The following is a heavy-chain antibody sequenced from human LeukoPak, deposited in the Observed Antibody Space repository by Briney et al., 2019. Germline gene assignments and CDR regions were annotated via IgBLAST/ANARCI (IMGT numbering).Heavy chain of an antibody. D-gene: IGHD6-6*01. V-gene: IGHV4-39*01. CDR3: ARRVVAARPFDY. CDR1: GGSISSSSYY. J-gene: IGHJ4*02. CDR2: IYYSGST. Sequence: KSSETLSLTCTVSGGSISSSSYYWGWIRQPPGKGLEWIGSIYYSGSTYYNPSLKSRVIISVDTSKNQFSLKLSSVTAADTAVYYCARRVVAARPFDYWGQGTLVTVSS.